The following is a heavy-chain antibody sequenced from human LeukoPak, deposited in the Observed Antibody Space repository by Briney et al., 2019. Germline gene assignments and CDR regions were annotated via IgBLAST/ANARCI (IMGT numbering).Heavy chain of an antibody. V-gene: IGHV5-51*01. Sequence: GESLKISCKGSGYTFTNYWIGWVRQMPGKGLEWMGIIYPDDSDIRYSPSFQGQVTISADKSLTTAYLQWSSLKASDTAMYYCARYYYDRAVGPFDYWGQGSLVTVSS. J-gene: IGHJ4*02. CDR3: ARYYYDRAVGPFDY. CDR1: GYTFTNYW. CDR2: IYPDDSDI. D-gene: IGHD3-22*01.